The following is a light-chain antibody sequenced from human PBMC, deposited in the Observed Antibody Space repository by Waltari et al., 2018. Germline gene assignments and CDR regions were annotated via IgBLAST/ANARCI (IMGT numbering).Light chain of an antibody. J-gene: IGLJ3*02. CDR2: YKD. V-gene: IGLV1-44*01. CDR3: ATWDDSLDGWV. Sequence: QSVLTQPPSASGTPGQRVTISCSGGGSNIGSSVVAWYQPVPGTAPKLLIYYKDQRPSGVPDRFSASKSGTSASLAISNLQSEDEADYYCATWDDSLDGWVFGGGTELTVL. CDR1: GSNIGSSV.